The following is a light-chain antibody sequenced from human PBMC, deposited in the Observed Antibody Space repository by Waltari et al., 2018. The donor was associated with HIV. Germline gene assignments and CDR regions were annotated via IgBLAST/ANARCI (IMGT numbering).Light chain of an antibody. V-gene: IGLV2-8*01. Sequence: QSALTQPPSASGSPGQSVTISCTGTSSDVVGYNYVSWYQQHPDKAPKLMIYEVTKRPSGVPDRFSGSKSGNTASLTISGLQAEDEADYYCSSYAGSNTFVFGTGTKVTVL. CDR3: SSYAGSNTFV. CDR1: SSDVVGYNY. J-gene: IGLJ1*01. CDR2: EVT.